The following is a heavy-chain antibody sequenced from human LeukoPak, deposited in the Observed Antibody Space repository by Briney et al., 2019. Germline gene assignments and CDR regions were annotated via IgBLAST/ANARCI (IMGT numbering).Heavy chain of an antibody. CDR2: IRSKAYGGTT. Sequence: GGSLRLSCASSGFTFGDHAMSWVRQAPGKGLEWVGFIRSKAYGGTTEYAPSVKDRFTISRDDFKSIAYLQRNSLKSEDTGVYYCSRGPIEIWRHNAMDVWGQGTTVIDSS. V-gene: IGHV3-49*04. CDR3: SRGPIEIWRHNAMDV. J-gene: IGHJ6*01. D-gene: IGHD5-18*01. CDR1: GFTFGDHA.